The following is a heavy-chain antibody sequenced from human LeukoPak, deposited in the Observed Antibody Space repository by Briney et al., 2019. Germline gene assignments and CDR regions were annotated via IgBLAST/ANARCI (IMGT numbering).Heavy chain of an antibody. Sequence: SGGSLRLSCTASGFAFSTYWMFWVRQAPGKGLVWVSQINPEGASTTYGDPAKGRFTASRDNAKNALHLQMNSPRVDDTAVYYCARGTAITAGIDFWGQGTLVTVSS. J-gene: IGHJ4*02. V-gene: IGHV3-74*01. D-gene: IGHD6-19*01. CDR3: ARGTAITAGIDF. CDR1: GFAFSTYW. CDR2: INPEGAST.